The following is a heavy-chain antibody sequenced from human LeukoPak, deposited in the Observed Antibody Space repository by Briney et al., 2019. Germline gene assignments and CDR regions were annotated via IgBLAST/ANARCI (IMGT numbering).Heavy chain of an antibody. CDR1: GYTFTSYG. D-gene: IGHD4-17*01. V-gene: IGHV1-18*01. J-gene: IGHJ5*02. Sequence: ASVKVSCKASGYTFTSYGISWVRQAPGQGLEWMGWISAYNGNTNYAQKLQGRVTMTTDTSTSTAYMELRSLRSDGTAVYYCATQVTVTPRGWFDPWGQGTLVTVSS. CDR2: ISAYNGNT. CDR3: ATQVTVTPRGWFDP.